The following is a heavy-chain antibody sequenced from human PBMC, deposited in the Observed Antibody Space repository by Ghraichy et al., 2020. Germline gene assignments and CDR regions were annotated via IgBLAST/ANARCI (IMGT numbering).Heavy chain of an antibody. J-gene: IGHJ4*02. CDR2: INAGNGNT. V-gene: IGHV1-3*01. CDR3: ARGPPRIAAAGMYY. D-gene: IGHD6-13*01. CDR1: GYTFTSYA. Sequence: ASVKVSCKASGYTFTSYAMHWVRQAPGQRLEWMGWINAGNGNTKYSQKFQGRVTITRDTSASTAYMELSSLRSEDTAVYYCARGPPRIAAAGMYYWGQGTLVTVSS.